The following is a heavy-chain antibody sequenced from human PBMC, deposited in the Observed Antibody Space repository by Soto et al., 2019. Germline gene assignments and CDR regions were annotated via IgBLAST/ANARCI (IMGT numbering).Heavy chain of an antibody. CDR1: GGSFSGYY. Sequence: SETLSLTCAVYGGSFSGYYWSWIRQPPGKGLEWIGEINHSGSTNYNPSLKSRVTISVDTSKNQFSLKLSSVTAADTAVYYCAREGSWSFAFDIWGQGTMVTVSS. CDR3: AREGSWSFAFDI. D-gene: IGHD6-13*01. V-gene: IGHV4-34*01. J-gene: IGHJ3*02. CDR2: INHSGST.